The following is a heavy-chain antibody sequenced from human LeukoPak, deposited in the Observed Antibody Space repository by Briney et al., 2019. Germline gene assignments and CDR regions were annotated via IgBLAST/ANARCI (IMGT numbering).Heavy chain of an antibody. Sequence: SETLSLTCAVYGGSFSGYYWSWIRQPPGKGLEWIGEINHSGSTNYNPSLKSRVTISVDTSKNQLSLNLRSVTAADTAVYYCARDSRYSDNSGYYYSHYYMDVWGKGITVTVSS. V-gene: IGHV4-34*01. CDR1: GGSFSGYY. J-gene: IGHJ6*03. CDR3: ARDSRYSDNSGYYYSHYYMDV. CDR2: INHSGST. D-gene: IGHD3-22*01.